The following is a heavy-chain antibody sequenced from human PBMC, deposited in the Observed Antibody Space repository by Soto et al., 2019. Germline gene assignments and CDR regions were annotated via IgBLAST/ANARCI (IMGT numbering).Heavy chain of an antibody. CDR1: GFTFDDYG. V-gene: IGHV3-20*04. J-gene: IGHJ6*02. CDR3: AKDFGSGSPYYYGMDV. Sequence: GGSLRLSCAASGFTFDDYGMSWVRQAPGKGLEWVSGINWNGGSTGYADSVKGRFIISRDNAKNSLYLQMNSLRAEDTALYYCAKDFGSGSPYYYGMDVWGQGTTVTVSS. CDR2: INWNGGST. D-gene: IGHD3-10*01.